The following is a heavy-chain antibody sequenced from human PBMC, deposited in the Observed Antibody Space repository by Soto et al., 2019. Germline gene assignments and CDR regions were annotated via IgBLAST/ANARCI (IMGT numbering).Heavy chain of an antibody. Sequence: PSETLSLTCTVSGGSISSGGYYWGWIRQHPGKGLEWIGYIYYSGSTYYNPSLKSRVTISVDTSKNQLSLKLSSVTAADTAVYYCARGVLRFLEWLPWFDYWGQGTLVTVSS. CDR1: GGSISSGGYY. J-gene: IGHJ4*02. CDR2: IYYSGST. V-gene: IGHV4-31*03. CDR3: ARGVLRFLEWLPWFDY. D-gene: IGHD3-3*01.